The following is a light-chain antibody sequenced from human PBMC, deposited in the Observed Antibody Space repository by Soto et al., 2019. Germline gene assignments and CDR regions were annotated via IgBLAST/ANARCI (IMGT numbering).Light chain of an antibody. CDR2: GNN. CDR1: GSSIGTNT. V-gene: IGLV1-44*01. Sequence: QAVVTQPPSASGTPGQRVPFSCFGRGSSIGTNTVNWYRQLPGTAPKLLIYGNNQRPSGVPDRFSGSKSGTSASLAISGLQSEDEADYYCAAWDGSLNNVLFGGGTKLTVL. CDR3: AAWDGSLNNVL. J-gene: IGLJ2*01.